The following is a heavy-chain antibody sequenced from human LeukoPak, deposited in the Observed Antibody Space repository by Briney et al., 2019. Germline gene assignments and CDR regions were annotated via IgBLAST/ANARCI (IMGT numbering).Heavy chain of an antibody. V-gene: IGHV4-34*01. Sequence: SETLSLTCAVYGGSFSGYYWSWIRQPPGKGLEWIGEINHSGSTNYNPSLKSRVTISVDTPKNQFSLKLSSVTAADTAVYYCASLGSTSPQYYFDYWGQGTLVTVSS. J-gene: IGHJ4*01. CDR1: GGSFSGYY. D-gene: IGHD2-2*01. CDR3: ASLGSTSPQYYFDY. CDR2: INHSGST.